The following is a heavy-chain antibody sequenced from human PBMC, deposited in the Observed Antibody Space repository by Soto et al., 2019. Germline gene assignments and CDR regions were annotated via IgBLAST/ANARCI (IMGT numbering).Heavy chain of an antibody. D-gene: IGHD4-17*01. CDR3: ARNYGDSGSKNYWFDP. CDR2: IIPICGTA. V-gene: IGHV1-69*01. CDR1: GGTFSSYA. J-gene: IGHJ5*02. Sequence: QVQLVQSGAEVKKPGSSVKVSCKASGGTFSSYAISWVRQAPGQGLEWMGGIIPICGTAYYAQKFQGRVTITADESTSTAYMELSSLRSEDTAVYYCARNYGDSGSKNYWFDPWGQGTLGTGSS.